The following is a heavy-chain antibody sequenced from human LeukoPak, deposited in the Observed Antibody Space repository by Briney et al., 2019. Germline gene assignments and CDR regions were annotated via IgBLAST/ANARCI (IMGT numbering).Heavy chain of an antibody. CDR1: GFTFSSYA. Sequence: GGSLRLSCAASGFTFSSYAMSWVRQAPGKGLEWVSSISGGGTGSYYADSVKGRFTISRDNSKNTLYLQMNGLRAEDTAVYYCARSGSLYASFDYWGQGTLVTVSS. CDR3: ARSGSLYASFDY. CDR2: ISGGGTGS. D-gene: IGHD3-16*02. J-gene: IGHJ4*02. V-gene: IGHV3-23*01.